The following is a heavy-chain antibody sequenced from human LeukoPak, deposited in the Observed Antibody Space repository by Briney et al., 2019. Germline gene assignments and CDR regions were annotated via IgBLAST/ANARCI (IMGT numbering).Heavy chain of an antibody. CDR1: GFTFATYG. V-gene: IGHV3-30*02. Sequence: PGGSLRLSCAAAGFTFATYGMHWVRQAPGKGLEWVAFMQYDGTDQLYGDSVKGRFTISRDNSKNTLFLQMNNLRPDDTAVYYCAKDVVGQQWPENYWGQGTLVTVSS. D-gene: IGHD6-19*01. CDR2: MQYDGTDQ. J-gene: IGHJ4*02. CDR3: AKDVVGQQWPENY.